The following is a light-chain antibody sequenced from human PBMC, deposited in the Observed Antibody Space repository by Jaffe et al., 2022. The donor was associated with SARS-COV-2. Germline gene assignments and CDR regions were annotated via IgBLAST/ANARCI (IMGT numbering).Light chain of an antibody. J-gene: IGKJ1*01. V-gene: IGKV1-39*01. CDR1: QSISSY. Sequence: DIQMTQSPSSLSASVGDRVTITCRASQSISSYLNWYQQKPGKAPKLLIYAASSLQSGVPSRFSGSGSGTDFTLTISSLQPEDFATYYCQQSYSTPYVRTFGQGTKVEIK. CDR3: QQSYSTPYVRT. CDR2: AAS.